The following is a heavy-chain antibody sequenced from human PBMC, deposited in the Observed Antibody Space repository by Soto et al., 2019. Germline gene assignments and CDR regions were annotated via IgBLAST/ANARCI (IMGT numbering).Heavy chain of an antibody. Sequence: GGSLRLSCAASGFTFSSYAMSWVRQAPGKGLEWISAVSGSGGSTYYADSVKGRFTISRDNSKDTLYLQMNNLRAEDTAVYYCSNRRHQNRNSFWGRGSLVPGSA. V-gene: IGHV3-23*01. CDR1: GFTFSSYA. J-gene: IGHJ4*02. CDR2: VSGSGGST. CDR3: SNRRHQNRNSF.